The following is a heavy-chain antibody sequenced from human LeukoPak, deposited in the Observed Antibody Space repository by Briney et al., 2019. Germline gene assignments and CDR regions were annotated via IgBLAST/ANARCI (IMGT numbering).Heavy chain of an antibody. Sequence: SETLSLTCTVSGGSISSGDYYWGWIRQPPGKGLEWIGSIYYSGSTYYNPSLKSRVTISVDTSKNQFSLKLSSVTAADTAVYYCASVRSNRATGDCWGQGTLVTVSS. J-gene: IGHJ4*02. CDR1: GGSISSGDYY. V-gene: IGHV4-39*07. CDR3: ASVRSNRATGDC. CDR2: IYYSGST. D-gene: IGHD1-14*01.